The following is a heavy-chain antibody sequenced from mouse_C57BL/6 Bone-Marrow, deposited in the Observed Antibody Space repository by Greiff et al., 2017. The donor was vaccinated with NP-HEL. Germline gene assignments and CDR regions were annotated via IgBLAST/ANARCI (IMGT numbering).Heavy chain of an antibody. CDR2: INPNNGGS. CDR1: GYTFTDYY. D-gene: IGHD2-12*01. Sequence: EVKLQQSGPELVKPGASVKLSCTASGYTFTDYYMNWVKQSHGKSLEWMGDINPNNGGSSYNQKSTGKATLTVDKYSCKAYMKLRSLTSEDAAVNYCARLRRAYNYAMDYWGQGTSVTVSS. V-gene: IGHV1-26*01. J-gene: IGHJ4*01. CDR3: ARLRRAYNYAMDY.